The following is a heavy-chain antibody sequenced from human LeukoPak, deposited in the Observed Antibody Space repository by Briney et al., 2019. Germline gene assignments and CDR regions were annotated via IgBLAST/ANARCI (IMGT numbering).Heavy chain of an antibody. CDR3: AKAGYCSGGSCPIDY. V-gene: IGHV3-30*18. D-gene: IGHD2-15*01. CDR2: ISYDGSNK. Sequence: PGRSLRLSCAASGFTFSSYGMHWVRQAPGKGLEWVAVISYDGSNKYYADSVKGRFTISRDNSKNTLYLQMNSLGAEDTAVYYCAKAGYCSGGSCPIDYWGQGTLVTVSS. CDR1: GFTFSSYG. J-gene: IGHJ4*02.